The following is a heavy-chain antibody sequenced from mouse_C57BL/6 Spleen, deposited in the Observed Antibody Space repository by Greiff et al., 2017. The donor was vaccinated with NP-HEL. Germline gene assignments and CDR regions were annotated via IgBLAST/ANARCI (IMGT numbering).Heavy chain of an antibody. D-gene: IGHD2-2*01. V-gene: IGHV5-12*01. Sequence: EVQLVESGGGLVQPGGSLKLSCAASGFTFSDYYMYWVRQTPEKRLEWVAYISNGGGSTYYPDTVKGRFTISRDNAKNTLYLQMSRLKSEDTAMYYCARHGYGPFDYWGQGTTLTVSS. CDR1: GFTFSDYY. CDR3: ARHGYGPFDY. J-gene: IGHJ2*01. CDR2: ISNGGGST.